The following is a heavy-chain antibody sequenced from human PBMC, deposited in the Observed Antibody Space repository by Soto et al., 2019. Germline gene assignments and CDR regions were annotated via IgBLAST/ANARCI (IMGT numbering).Heavy chain of an antibody. D-gene: IGHD6-19*01. CDR3: ARGDLGTVAADGYWYFDL. CDR1: GFTFSNYW. CDR2: IKQDGSKK. J-gene: IGHJ2*01. V-gene: IGHV3-7*04. Sequence: DVQLVESGGGLVQPGGSLRLSCAAYGFTFSNYWMNWVRQAPGMGLEWVANIKQDGSKKYYVDSRKGGLTMSRDNAKNSLYLQMNSLRAEDTAVYYCARGDLGTVAADGYWYFDLWGRGTLVIVSS.